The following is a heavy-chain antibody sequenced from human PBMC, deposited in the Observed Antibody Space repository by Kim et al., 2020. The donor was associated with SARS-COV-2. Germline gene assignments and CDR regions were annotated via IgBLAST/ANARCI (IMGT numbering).Heavy chain of an antibody. Sequence: SETLSLTCAVYGGSFSGYYWSWIRQPPGKGLEWIGEINHSGSTNYNPSLKSRVTISVDTSKNQFSLKLSSVTAEDTTVYYCARAGSIVVVPAAKTDAFDIWGQGTMVTVSS. CDR2: INHSGST. D-gene: IGHD2-2*01. J-gene: IGHJ3*02. CDR3: ARAGSIVVVPAAKTDAFDI. V-gene: IGHV4-34*01. CDR1: GGSFSGYY.